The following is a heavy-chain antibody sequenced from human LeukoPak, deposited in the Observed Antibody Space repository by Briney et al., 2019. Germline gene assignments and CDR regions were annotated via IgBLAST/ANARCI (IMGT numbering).Heavy chain of an antibody. V-gene: IGHV3-7*03. Sequence: PGGSLRLSCSGPGFNFKNYRMSWVRQAPGKALEWVATIKQDESEKYYVDSVRGRFTISRDNAKDSLYLQMNNLRAEDTALYYCARDLPQIEYWGQGTLVTVSS. CDR3: ARDLPQIEY. D-gene: IGHD3-22*01. CDR1: GFNFKNYR. CDR2: IKQDESEK. J-gene: IGHJ4*02.